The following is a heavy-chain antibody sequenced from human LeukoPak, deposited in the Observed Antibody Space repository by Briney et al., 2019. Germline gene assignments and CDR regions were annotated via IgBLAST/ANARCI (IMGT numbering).Heavy chain of an antibody. D-gene: IGHD3-22*01. J-gene: IGHJ4*02. CDR3: VRDRYFYDTSGYYELDDY. CDR1: GFTFSSYG. V-gene: IGHV3-23*01. Sequence: GGSLRLSCAASGFTFSSYGMSWVRQAPGKGLEWVSGISGSGGSTYYADSVKGRFTISRDNSKNTLYLQMNSLRAEDTATYYCVRDRYFYDTSGYYELDDYWGQGTLVTVAS. CDR2: ISGSGGST.